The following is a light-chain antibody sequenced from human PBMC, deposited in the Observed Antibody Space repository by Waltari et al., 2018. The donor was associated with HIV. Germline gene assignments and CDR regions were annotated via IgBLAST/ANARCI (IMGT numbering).Light chain of an antibody. CDR2: WAS. Sequence: DIVMTQYPDSLSVSLGERAAINCTSSQSVLYSSNNKNYLAWYQQKPGQPPKLLFYWASTRASVVPDRFSGSGSGADFTLTISSLQAEDVAVYYCQQYYSTPLTFGGGTKVEIK. CDR3: QQYYSTPLT. J-gene: IGKJ4*01. CDR1: QSVLYSSNNKNY. V-gene: IGKV4-1*01.